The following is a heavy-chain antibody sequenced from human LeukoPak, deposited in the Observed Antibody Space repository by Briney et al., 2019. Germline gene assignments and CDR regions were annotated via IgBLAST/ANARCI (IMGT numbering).Heavy chain of an antibody. J-gene: IGHJ6*03. CDR1: GLTFNNYA. Sequence: PGGSLRLSCVASGLTFNNYAMSWVRQAPGKGLEWVSVISGGGGSTYYADSVKGRFTISRDNSKNTLYLQMNSLRAEDTAVYYCAKVEYSGWPNYYYYHVDVWGKGTTVTVSS. CDR2: ISGGGGST. CDR3: AKVEYSGWPNYYYYHVDV. D-gene: IGHD6-19*01. V-gene: IGHV3-23*01.